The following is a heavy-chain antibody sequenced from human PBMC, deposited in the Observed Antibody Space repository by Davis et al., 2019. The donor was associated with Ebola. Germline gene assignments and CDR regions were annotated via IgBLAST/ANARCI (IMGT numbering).Heavy chain of an antibody. CDR2: MNPNSGNT. D-gene: IGHD6-13*01. J-gene: IGHJ6*02. CDR3: ARVQQLMSFYYGMDV. CDR1: GYTFTSYD. Sequence: ASVKVSCKASGYTFTSYDINWVRQATGQGLEWMGWMNPNSGNTGYAQKFQGRVTMTRNTSISTAYMELSSLRSEDTAVYYCARVQQLMSFYYGMDVWGQGTTVTVSS. V-gene: IGHV1-8*01.